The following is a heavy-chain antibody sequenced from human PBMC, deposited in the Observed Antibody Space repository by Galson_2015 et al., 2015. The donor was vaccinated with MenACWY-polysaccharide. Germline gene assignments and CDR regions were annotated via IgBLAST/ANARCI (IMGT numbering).Heavy chain of an antibody. D-gene: IGHD1-26*01. CDR1: GFNFSIYV. Sequence: SLRLSCAASGFNFSIYVMTWVRQAPGKGLEWVSAISSGSDTAYYTDSVKGRFTISRGNSKDTLHLQMDSLRAEDTGVYYCVKGGWADNWGQGTLVTVSS. CDR2: ISSGSDTA. J-gene: IGHJ4*02. CDR3: VKGGWADN. V-gene: IGHV3-23*01.